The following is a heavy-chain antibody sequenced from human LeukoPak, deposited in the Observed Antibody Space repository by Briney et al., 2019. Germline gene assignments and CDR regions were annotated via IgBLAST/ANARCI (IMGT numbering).Heavy chain of an antibody. CDR3: VRDRGISFYFDY. CDR1: GFPFITYN. CDR2: IDSSSSTI. J-gene: IGHJ4*02. V-gene: IGHV3-48*01. D-gene: IGHD3-16*02. Sequence: PGGSLRLSCAVSGFPFITYNMNWVRQASGKGLEWVSYIDSSSSTIYYADSVKGRFTVSRDNAKNSLDLQMNSLRADDTAVYYCVRDRGISFYFDYWGQGTLVTVSS.